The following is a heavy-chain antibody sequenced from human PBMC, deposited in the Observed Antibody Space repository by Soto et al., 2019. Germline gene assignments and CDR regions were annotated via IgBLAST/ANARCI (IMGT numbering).Heavy chain of an antibody. J-gene: IGHJ4*02. CDR3: ARDPHYCSGGSCYSFFDY. V-gene: IGHV1-46*01. CDR2: INPSGGST. D-gene: IGHD2-15*01. Sequence: VKVSCKASGYTFTSYYMHWVRQAPGQGLEWMGIINPSGGSTSYAQKFQGRVTMTRDTSTSTVYMELSSLRSEDTAVYYCARDPHYCSGGSCYSFFDYWGQGTLVTVSS. CDR1: GYTFTSYY.